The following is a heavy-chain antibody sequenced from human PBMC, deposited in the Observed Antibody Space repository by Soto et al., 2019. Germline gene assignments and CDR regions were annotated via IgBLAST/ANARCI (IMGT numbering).Heavy chain of an antibody. V-gene: IGHV4-31*03. D-gene: IGHD3-3*01. CDR1: GGSISSGGYY. CDR3: ATVHPATIFASPVPYYGMDV. CDR2: IYYSGST. J-gene: IGHJ6*02. Sequence: PSETLSLTCTVSGGSISSGGYYWSWIRQHPGKGLEWIGYIYYSGSTYYNPSLKSRVTISVDTSKNQFSLKLSSVTAADTAVYYCATVHPATIFASPVPYYGMDVWGQGTTVTVSS.